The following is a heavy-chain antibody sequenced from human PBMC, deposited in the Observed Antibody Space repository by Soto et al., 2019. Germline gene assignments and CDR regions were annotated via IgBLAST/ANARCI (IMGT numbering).Heavy chain of an antibody. J-gene: IGHJ4*02. CDR1: GFTFSSYG. V-gene: IGHV3-30*18. CDR3: AKDGGYSYGLGDY. Sequence: QVRLVESGGGVVQPGRSLRLSCAASGFTFSSYGMHWVRQAPGKGLEWVAVISYDGSNKYYADSVKGRFTISRDNSKNTLYLQMNSLRAEDTAVYYCAKDGGYSYGLGDYWGQGTLVTVSS. CDR2: ISYDGSNK. D-gene: IGHD5-18*01.